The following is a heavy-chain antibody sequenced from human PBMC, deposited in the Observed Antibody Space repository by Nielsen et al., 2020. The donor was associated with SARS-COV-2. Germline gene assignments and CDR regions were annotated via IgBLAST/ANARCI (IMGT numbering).Heavy chain of an antibody. CDR1: GYTFTSYG. CDR2: ISAYNGNT. CDR3: ASHYCSGGSCHYYYYGMDV. Sequence: ASVKVSRKASGYTFTSYGISWVRQAPGQGLEWMGWISAYNGNTNYAQKLQGRVTMTTDTSTSTAYMELSSLRSEDTAVYYCASHYCSGGSCHYYYYGMDVWGQGTTVTVSS. J-gene: IGHJ6*02. V-gene: IGHV1-18*01. D-gene: IGHD2-15*01.